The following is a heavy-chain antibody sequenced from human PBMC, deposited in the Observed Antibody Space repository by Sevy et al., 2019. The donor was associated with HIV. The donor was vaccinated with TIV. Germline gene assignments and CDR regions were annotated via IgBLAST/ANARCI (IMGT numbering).Heavy chain of an antibody. V-gene: IGHV1-2*02. D-gene: IGHD3-3*01. CDR2: INPKSGAT. CDR3: ARESYDFWTGPVDYDYGMDV. J-gene: IGHJ6*02. Sequence: ASVKVSCKASGYTFSDSGYYVHWVRQAPGQGLEWMGWINPKSGATNYAQKFQGRGTMTRDTSVSTANMERTRLTSDETAVYYCARESYDFWTGPVDYDYGMDVWGQGTTVTVSS. CDR1: GYTFSDSGYY.